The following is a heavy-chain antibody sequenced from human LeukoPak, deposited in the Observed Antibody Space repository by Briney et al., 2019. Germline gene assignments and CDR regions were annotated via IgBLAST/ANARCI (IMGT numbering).Heavy chain of an antibody. CDR2: IRYDGSNK. CDR1: GFTFSSYG. J-gene: IGHJ4*02. Sequence: GGSLRLSCAASGFTFSSYGMHWVRQAPGKGLEWVAFIRYDGSNKYYADSVKGRFTISRDNSKNTLYLQMNSLRAEDTAVYYCVKDLEGYSYGPGTIDYWGQGTLVTVSS. CDR3: VKDLEGYSYGPGTIDY. V-gene: IGHV3-30*02. D-gene: IGHD5-18*01.